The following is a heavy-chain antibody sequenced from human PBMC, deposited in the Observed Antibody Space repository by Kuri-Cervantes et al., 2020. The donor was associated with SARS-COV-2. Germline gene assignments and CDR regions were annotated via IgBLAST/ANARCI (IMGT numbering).Heavy chain of an antibody. CDR2: IKQDGSEK. D-gene: IGHD1-26*01. CDR1: GFTFSSYW. J-gene: IGHJ4*02. CDR3: AKEAKIVVDY. V-gene: IGHV3-7*01. Sequence: GESLKISCAASGFTFSSYWMSWVHQAPGKGLEWVANIKQDGSEKYYVDSVKGRFTISRDNAKNSLYLQMNSLRAEDTAVYYCAKEAKIVVDYWGQGTLVTVSS.